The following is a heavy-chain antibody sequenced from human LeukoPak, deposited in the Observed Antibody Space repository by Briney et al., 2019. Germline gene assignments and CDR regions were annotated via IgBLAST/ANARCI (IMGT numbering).Heavy chain of an antibody. J-gene: IGHJ4*02. V-gene: IGHV3-21*01. CDR1: GFTFSRYS. CDR3: ARVPEYCSSTSCSIDY. CDR2: ISSSSSYI. Sequence: GGSLRLSCAASGFTFSRYSMNWVRQAPGKGLEWVSSISSSSSYIYYADSVKGRFTISRDNVKNSLYLQMNSLRAEDTAVYYCARVPEYCSSTSCSIDYWGQGTLVTVSS. D-gene: IGHD2-2*01.